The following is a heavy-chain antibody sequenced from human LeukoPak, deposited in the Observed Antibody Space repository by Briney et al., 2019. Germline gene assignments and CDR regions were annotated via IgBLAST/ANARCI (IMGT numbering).Heavy chain of an antibody. V-gene: IGHV4-59*01. J-gene: IGHJ4*02. Sequence: SETLSLTCSVSGGSISSDYWSWIRQPPGKGLEWIGYIIYSGSTNYNPSLKSRVTISLDTSKNQLSLNLSSVSAADTAVYYCARDGLNTGWSDSFDYWGQGTLVTVSS. D-gene: IGHD6-19*01. CDR3: ARDGLNTGWSDSFDY. CDR1: GGSISSDY. CDR2: IIYSGST.